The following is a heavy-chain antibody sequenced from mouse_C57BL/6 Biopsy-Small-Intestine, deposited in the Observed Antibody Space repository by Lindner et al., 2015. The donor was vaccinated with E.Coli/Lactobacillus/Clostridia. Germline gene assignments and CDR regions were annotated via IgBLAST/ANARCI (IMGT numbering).Heavy chain of an antibody. D-gene: IGHD2-1*01. CDR3: ARRTMVTPWFAY. CDR2: INPNTGGT. CDR1: GYSFAGYY. Sequence: QLQESGLELVKPGASAKISCKASGYSFAGYYMNWVKQSPEKSLEWIGEINPNTGGTTYNQKFKAKATLTVDRSSSTAYMQLKSLTSEDSAVYYCARRTMVTPWFAYWGQGTLVTVSA. J-gene: IGHJ3*01. V-gene: IGHV1-42*01.